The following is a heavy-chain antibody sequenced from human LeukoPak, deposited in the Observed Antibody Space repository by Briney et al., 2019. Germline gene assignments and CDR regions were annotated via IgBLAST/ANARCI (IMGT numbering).Heavy chain of an antibody. V-gene: IGHV4-34*01. CDR2: INHSGGT. CDR1: GGAFSGFY. D-gene: IGHD3-3*01. J-gene: IGHJ5*02. Sequence: SETLSLTCAVYGGAFSGFYWNYIRQPPGKGLEWIGEINHSGGTNYNPSLKSRVTISVDTSTSQFSLKLSSVTAADTAVYYCARGQIEYYDFWSGYYICWFDPWGQGTLVTVSS. CDR3: ARGQIEYYDFWSGYYICWFDP.